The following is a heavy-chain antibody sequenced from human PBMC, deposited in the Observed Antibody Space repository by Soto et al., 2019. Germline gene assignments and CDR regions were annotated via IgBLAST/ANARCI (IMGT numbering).Heavy chain of an antibody. CDR2: ISGSGGST. Sequence: GGSLRLSCAASGFTFSSYAMSWVRQAPGKGLEWVSAISGSGGSTYYADSVKGRFTISRDNSKNTLYLQMNSLRAEDTAVYYCAKDPGRWYYGSGSIPGKHGMDVWGQGTTVTVSS. CDR1: GFTFSSYA. D-gene: IGHD3-10*01. V-gene: IGHV3-23*01. J-gene: IGHJ6*02. CDR3: AKDPGRWYYGSGSIPGKHGMDV.